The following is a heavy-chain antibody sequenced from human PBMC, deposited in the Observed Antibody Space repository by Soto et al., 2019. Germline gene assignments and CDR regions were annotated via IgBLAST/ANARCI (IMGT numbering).Heavy chain of an antibody. CDR2: INHSGST. V-gene: IGHV4-34*01. CDR1: GGSFSGYY. D-gene: IGHD3-3*01. CDR3: ARVRFLEWLLRYYFDY. J-gene: IGHJ4*02. Sequence: SETLSLTCAVYGGSFSGYYWSWIRQPPGKGLEWIGEINHSGSTNYNPSLKSRVTISVDTSKNQFSLKLSSVTAADTAVYYCARVRFLEWLLRYYFDYWGQGTLVTVSS.